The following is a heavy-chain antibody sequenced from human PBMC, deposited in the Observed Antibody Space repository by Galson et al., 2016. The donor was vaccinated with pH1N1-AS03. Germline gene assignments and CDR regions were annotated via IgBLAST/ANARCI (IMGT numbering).Heavy chain of an antibody. V-gene: IGHV1-18*04. D-gene: IGHD3-10*01. J-gene: IGHJ4*02. CDR3: ARDRSTSYYGAPDY. CDR2: VTVSSGLT. Sequence: SVKVSCKASGYAFQNYGISWLRQAPGQGLEWMGRVTVSSGLTNYAQKVQGRVTMTTDTSTNTAYMELRSLTSDDTAVYYCARDRSTSYYGAPDYWGKGTLVTVSS. CDR1: GYAFQNYG.